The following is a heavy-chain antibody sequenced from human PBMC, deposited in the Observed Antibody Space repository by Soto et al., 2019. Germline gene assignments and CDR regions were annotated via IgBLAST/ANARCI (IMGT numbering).Heavy chain of an antibody. CDR3: AKDTAMVD. Sequence: QVQLVESGGGVVQPGRSLRLSCAASGFTFSNYGMHWVRHAPGKGLEWVAFISYDGSNKVYADSMKGRFTISRDNSKNTLYLQMNGLRAEDTAVYYCAKDTAMVDWGQGTLVTVSS. CDR1: GFTFSNYG. D-gene: IGHD5-18*01. V-gene: IGHV3-30*18. CDR2: ISYDGSNK. J-gene: IGHJ4*02.